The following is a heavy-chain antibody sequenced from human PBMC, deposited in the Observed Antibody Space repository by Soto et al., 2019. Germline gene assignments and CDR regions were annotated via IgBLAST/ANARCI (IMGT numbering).Heavy chain of an antibody. CDR2: IYYSGST. CDR3: ARSLTGGWGVGY. J-gene: IGHJ4*02. Sequence: SETLSLTCTVSGGSISSYYWSWIRQPPGKGLEWIGYIYYSGSTNYNPSLKSRVTISVDTSKNQFSLKLSSVTAADTAVYYCARSLTGGWGVGYWGQGTLVTVSS. CDR1: GGSISSYY. D-gene: IGHD3-16*01. V-gene: IGHV4-59*01.